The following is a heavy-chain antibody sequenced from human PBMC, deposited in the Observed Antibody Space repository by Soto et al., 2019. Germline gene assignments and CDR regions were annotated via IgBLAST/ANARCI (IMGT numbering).Heavy chain of an antibody. Sequence: QVQLVESGGGVVQPGRSLRLSCAASGFTFSSYGMHWVRQAPGKGLEWVAVISYDGSNKYYADSVKGRFTISRDNAKNTLYLQMNSLRAEDTAVYYCAKLVLRFLEWSSSPDCWGQGTLVTVSS. V-gene: IGHV3-30*18. D-gene: IGHD3-3*01. CDR1: GFTFSSYG. CDR2: ISYDGSNK. CDR3: AKLVLRFLEWSSSPDC. J-gene: IGHJ4*02.